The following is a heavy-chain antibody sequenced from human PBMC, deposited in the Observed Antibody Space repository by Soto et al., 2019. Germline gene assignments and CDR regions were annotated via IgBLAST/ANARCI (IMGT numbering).Heavy chain of an antibody. CDR3: AKDLGVAAAAPYNWFDP. CDR2: ISYDGSNK. J-gene: IGHJ5*02. D-gene: IGHD6-13*01. Sequence: GGSLRLSCAASGFTFSSYGMHWVRQAPGKGLEWVAVISYDGSNKYYADPVKGRFTISRDNSKNTLYLQMNSLRAEDTAVYYCAKDLGVAAAAPYNWFDPWGQGTLVTVSS. V-gene: IGHV3-30*18. CDR1: GFTFSSYG.